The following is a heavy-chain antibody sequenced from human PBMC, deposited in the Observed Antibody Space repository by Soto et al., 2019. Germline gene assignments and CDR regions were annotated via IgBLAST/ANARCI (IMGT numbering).Heavy chain of an antibody. CDR1: GGSVSSGSYY. J-gene: IGHJ4*02. CDR3: ARETMVRGPYFDY. CDR2: IYYSGST. V-gene: IGHV4-61*01. D-gene: IGHD3-10*01. Sequence: SETLSLTCTVSGGSVSSGSYYWGWIRQPPGKGLEWIGYIYYSGSTNYNPSLKSRVTISVDTSKNQFSLKLSSVTAADTAVYYCARETMVRGPYFDYWGQGTLVTVSS.